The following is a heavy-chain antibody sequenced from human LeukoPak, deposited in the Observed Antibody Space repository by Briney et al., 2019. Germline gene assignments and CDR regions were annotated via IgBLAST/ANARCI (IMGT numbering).Heavy chain of an antibody. Sequence: GGSLRLSCAASGFTLSSYAMHWVRQAPGKGLEYVSAISSNGGSTYYANSVKGRFTISRDNAKNSLYLQVSLLRGEDTALYYCARVIGAAGWDAFDIWGQGTMVTVSS. D-gene: IGHD6-13*01. CDR2: ISSNGGST. CDR1: GFTLSSYA. CDR3: ARVIGAAGWDAFDI. J-gene: IGHJ3*02. V-gene: IGHV3-64*01.